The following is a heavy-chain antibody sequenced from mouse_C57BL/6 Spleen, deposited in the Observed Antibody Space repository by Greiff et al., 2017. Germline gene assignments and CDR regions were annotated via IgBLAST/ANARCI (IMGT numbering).Heavy chain of an antibody. Sequence: VQLQQPGAELVMPGASVKLSCKASGYTFTSYWMHWVKQKPGQGLEWIGEIDPSDSYTNYNQKFKGKSTLTVDKSSSTAYMQHSSLTSEDSAVYYCARRSSYAMDYWGQGTSVTVSA. V-gene: IGHV1-69*01. J-gene: IGHJ4*01. D-gene: IGHD1-1*01. CDR1: GYTFTSYW. CDR2: IDPSDSYT. CDR3: ARRSSYAMDY.